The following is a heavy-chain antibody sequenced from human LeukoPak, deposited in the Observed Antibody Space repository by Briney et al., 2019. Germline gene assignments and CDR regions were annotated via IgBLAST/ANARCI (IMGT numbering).Heavy chain of an antibody. Sequence: SETLSLTCTVSGGSISSYFWSWIRQPPGKGLEWTGYIYYSGSTNYNPSLKSRVTISVDTSKNQFSLKLSSVTAADTAVYYCARTVDTAMVLWGQGTLVTVSS. V-gene: IGHV4-59*01. D-gene: IGHD5-18*01. CDR2: IYYSGST. CDR1: GGSISSYF. J-gene: IGHJ4*02. CDR3: ARTVDTAMVL.